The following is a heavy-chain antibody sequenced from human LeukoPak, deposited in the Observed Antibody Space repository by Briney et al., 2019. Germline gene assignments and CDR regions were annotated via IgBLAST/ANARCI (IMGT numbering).Heavy chain of an antibody. CDR1: GLTFHDYA. CDR2: ISADGGST. Sequence: GGSLRLSCVASGLTFHDYAMHWVRQAPGKGLEWVSLISADGGSTFYADSVRGRFSISRDNSKNSLYLQMNSLRTEDTAMYYCAKESGKFDYWGQGTLVAVSS. CDR3: AKESGKFDY. J-gene: IGHJ4*02. V-gene: IGHV3-43*02.